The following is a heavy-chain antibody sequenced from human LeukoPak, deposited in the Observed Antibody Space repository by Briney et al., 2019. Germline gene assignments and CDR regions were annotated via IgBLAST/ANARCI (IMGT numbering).Heavy chain of an antibody. J-gene: IGHJ4*02. CDR3: AGTTLSRGVILGFDY. D-gene: IGHD3-10*01. V-gene: IGHV1-18*01. Sequence: ASVKVSCKASGYIFTSYSISWVRQAPGQGLEWMGWISAYNGDTNYVQKLQGRVTMTTDTSTDTAYMELSSLRSEDTAVYYCAGTTLSRGVILGFDYWGQGTLVTVSS. CDR2: ISAYNGDT. CDR1: GYIFTSYS.